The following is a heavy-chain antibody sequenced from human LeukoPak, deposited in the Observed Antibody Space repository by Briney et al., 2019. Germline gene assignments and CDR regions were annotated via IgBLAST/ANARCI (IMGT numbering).Heavy chain of an antibody. Sequence: GGSLRLSCAASGFTFSSYWMHWVRQAPGKGLVWVSRISTDGSSTSYADFVKGRFTISRDNAKNTLFLQMNSLRAEDTAVYYCARDRNYDGSVYYEDDYFDYWGQGTLVTVSS. D-gene: IGHD3-22*01. V-gene: IGHV3-74*01. CDR2: ISTDGSST. CDR1: GFTFSSYW. J-gene: IGHJ4*02. CDR3: ARDRNYDGSVYYEDDYFDY.